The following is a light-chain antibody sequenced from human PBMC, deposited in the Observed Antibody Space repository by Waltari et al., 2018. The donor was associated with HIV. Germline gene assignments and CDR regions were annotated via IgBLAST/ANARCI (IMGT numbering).Light chain of an antibody. V-gene: IGLV1-44*01. Sequence: QSVLTQPPSASGTPGQRVTISLSGSSSNIGSNTVNWYQQLPGTAPKLLIYSKNQRPSGVPDRFSGSKSGTSASLAISGLQSEDEADYYCAAWDDSLNGWVFGGGTKLTVL. CDR1: SSNIGSNT. J-gene: IGLJ3*02. CDR2: SKN. CDR3: AAWDDSLNGWV.